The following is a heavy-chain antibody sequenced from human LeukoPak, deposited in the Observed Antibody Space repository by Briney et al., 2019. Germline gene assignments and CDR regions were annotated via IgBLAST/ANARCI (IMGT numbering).Heavy chain of an antibody. CDR1: GYTFTSYD. J-gene: IGHJ5*02. V-gene: IGHV1-2*02. D-gene: IGHD3-22*01. CDR2: INPDSGVT. Sequence: ASVKVSCKASGYTFTSYDINWVRQATGQGLEWMGWINPDSGVTNYAQKFQGRVTMTRDTSITTAYMELSRLSSDDTAVYYCASRAVVSLISWGQGTLVTVSS. CDR3: ASRAVVSLIS.